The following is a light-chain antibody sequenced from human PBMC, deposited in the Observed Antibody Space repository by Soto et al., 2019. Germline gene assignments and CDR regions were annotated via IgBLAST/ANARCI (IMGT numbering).Light chain of an antibody. V-gene: IGKV2D-29*01. CDR3: MQRIHLRT. Sequence: IVMTQTPLSLSVTPGQPASISCKSSQSLLHHDGSTNLYWYLQKPGQPPQLLIYEVSNRFSGVPEWFSGSGAAKDFPLKISLVDDDFVAVYYCMQRIHLRTFGQGTKVEIK. J-gene: IGKJ1*01. CDR2: EVS. CDR1: QSLLHHDGSTN.